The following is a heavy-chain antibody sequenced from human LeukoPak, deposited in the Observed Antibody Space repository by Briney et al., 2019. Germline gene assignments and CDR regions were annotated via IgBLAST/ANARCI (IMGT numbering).Heavy chain of an antibody. CDR3: ASRRLWLQNGESAFDY. J-gene: IGHJ4*02. CDR2: ISYDGSNK. CDR1: GFTFSTYA. D-gene: IGHD5-18*01. V-gene: IGHV3-30-3*01. Sequence: GRSLRLSCAASGFTFSTYAMHWVRQAPGKGLERVAVISYDGSNKDYADSVKGRFTISRDNSKDTLYQQMNSLRAEDTAVYYCASRRLWLQNGESAFDYWGQGTLVTVSS.